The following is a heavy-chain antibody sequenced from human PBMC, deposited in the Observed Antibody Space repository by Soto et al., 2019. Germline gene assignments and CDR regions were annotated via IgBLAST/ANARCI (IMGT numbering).Heavy chain of an antibody. CDR1: GLTFSSYA. D-gene: IGHD2-21*02. CDR3: AKEAPQYCGGDCNWFAP. V-gene: IGHV3-23*01. Sequence: EVQLLESGGGLVQPGGSLRLSCAASGLTFSSYAMSWVRQAPGKGLEWVPAISGSGGSTYYADSVKGRFTISRDNSKNTLYLQMNSLRAEDTAVYYCAKEAPQYCGGDCNWFAPWGQGPLVTVSS. J-gene: IGHJ5*02. CDR2: ISGSGGST.